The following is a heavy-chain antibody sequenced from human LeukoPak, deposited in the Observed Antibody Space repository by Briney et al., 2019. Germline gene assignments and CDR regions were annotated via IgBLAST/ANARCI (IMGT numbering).Heavy chain of an antibody. V-gene: IGHV4-59*01. Sequence: PSETLSLTCTVSGGSISSYYWSWIRQPPGKGLEWIGYIYYSGSTNYNPSLKSRVTISVDTSKNQFSLKLSSVTAADTAVYYCARGGGYRPSGFGYFDYWGQGTLVTVSS. D-gene: IGHD3-16*01. CDR1: GGSISSYY. J-gene: IGHJ4*02. CDR2: IYYSGST. CDR3: ARGGGYRPSGFGYFDY.